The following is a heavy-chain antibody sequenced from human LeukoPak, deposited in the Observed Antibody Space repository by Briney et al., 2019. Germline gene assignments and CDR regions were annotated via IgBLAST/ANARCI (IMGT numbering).Heavy chain of an antibody. V-gene: IGHV4-4*07. CDR3: AREGIAAAGLYYYYYYMDV. CDR2: IYTSGST. Sequence: PSETLSLTCTVSGGSISSYYWSWIRQPAGKGLEWIGRIYTSGSTNYNPSLKSRVTMSVDTSKNQFSLKLSSVTAADTAVYYCAREGIAAAGLYYYYYYMDVWGKGTTVTVSS. J-gene: IGHJ6*03. D-gene: IGHD6-13*01. CDR1: GGSISSYY.